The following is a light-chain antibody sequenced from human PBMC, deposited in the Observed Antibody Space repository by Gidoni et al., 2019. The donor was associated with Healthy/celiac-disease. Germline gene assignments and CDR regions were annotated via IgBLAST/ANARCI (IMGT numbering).Light chain of an antibody. CDR2: DNN. V-gene: IGLV1-51*01. CDR1: SSNIGNNY. J-gene: IGLJ2*01. Sequence: QSVLTQPPSVSAAPGQKVTISSSGSSSNIGNNYVSWYQQLPGTAPKLLIYDNNKRPSGSPDRFAGSKSGTSATLGITGLQTGDEADYYCGTWDSSLSAGVFGGGTKLTVL. CDR3: GTWDSSLSAGV.